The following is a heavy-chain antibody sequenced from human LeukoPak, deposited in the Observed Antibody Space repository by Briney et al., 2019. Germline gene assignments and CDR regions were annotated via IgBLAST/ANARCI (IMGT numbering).Heavy chain of an antibody. D-gene: IGHD1-26*01. CDR1: GGSISSSTYY. J-gene: IGHJ4*02. CDR2: ITYSGST. CDR3: ARQGVGATDC. Sequence: SKTLSLTCTVSGGSISSSTYYWAWIRQSPGKGLEWIGSITYSGSTYYNPSLESRVTISVDTSKNQLSLRLISVTAVDTAVYYCARQGVGATDCWGQGTLVTVSS. V-gene: IGHV4-39*01.